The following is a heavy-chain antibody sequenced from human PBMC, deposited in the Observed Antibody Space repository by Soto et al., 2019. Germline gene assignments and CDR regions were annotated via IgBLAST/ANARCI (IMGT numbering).Heavy chain of an antibody. Sequence: PGGSLRLSCAASGFTFSSYSMNWVRQAPGKGLEWVSYISSSSSTIYYADSVKGRFTISRDNAKNSLYLQMNSLRDEDTAVYYCARDIRDSSGYLQGFDSWGQGTLVTVYS. D-gene: IGHD3-22*01. CDR1: GFTFSSYS. J-gene: IGHJ5*01. CDR3: ARDIRDSSGYLQGFDS. V-gene: IGHV3-48*02. CDR2: ISSSSSTI.